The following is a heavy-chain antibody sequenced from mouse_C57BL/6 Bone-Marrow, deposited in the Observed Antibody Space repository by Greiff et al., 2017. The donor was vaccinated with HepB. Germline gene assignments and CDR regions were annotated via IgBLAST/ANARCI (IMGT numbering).Heavy chain of an antibody. D-gene: IGHD1-1*01. CDR3: ASPYYYGSSYPWYFDV. V-gene: IGHV14-2*01. Sequence: EVKVEESGAELVKPGASVKLSCTASGFNIKDYYMHWVKQRTEQGLEWIGRIDPEDGETKYAPKFQGKATITADTSSNTAYLQLSSLTSEDTAVYYCASPYYYGSSYPWYFDVWGTGTTVTVSS. CDR2: IDPEDGET. CDR1: GFNIKDYY. J-gene: IGHJ1*03.